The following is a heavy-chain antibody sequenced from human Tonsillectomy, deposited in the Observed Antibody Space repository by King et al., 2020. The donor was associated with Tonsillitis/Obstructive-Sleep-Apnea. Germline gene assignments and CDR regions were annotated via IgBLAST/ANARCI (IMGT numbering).Heavy chain of an antibody. Sequence: VQLVESGGGLIQPGGSLRLACAASGFTVSSDYTSWVRQAPGKGLEWVSVIYSNGRTYYPDSVKGRFTISRDNSKNTLYLQMNSLRAEDTAVYYCARMNLAVDWGQGTLVTVSS. CDR3: ARMNLAVD. CDR1: GFTVSSDY. D-gene: IGHD6-19*01. J-gene: IGHJ4*02. V-gene: IGHV3-53*01. CDR2: IYSNGRT.